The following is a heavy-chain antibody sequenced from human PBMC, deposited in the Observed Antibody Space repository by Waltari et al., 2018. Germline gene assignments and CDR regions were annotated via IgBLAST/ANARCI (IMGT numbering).Heavy chain of an antibody. J-gene: IGHJ6*02. D-gene: IGHD2-15*01. CDR1: GYTFTNYH. CDR2: ISTYNGNT. CDR3: ARVVSSSSPSFYYYGLDV. Sequence: QVQLVQSGTEVKSPGAAVKVSCKASGYTFTNYHVGWVRQATGQGLEWMGWISTYNGNTRYAQKFQGRVTMTTDTSTSTAYMQLRSLRSDDTAVFYCARVVSSSSPSFYYYGLDVWGQGTTVTVSS. V-gene: IGHV1-18*04.